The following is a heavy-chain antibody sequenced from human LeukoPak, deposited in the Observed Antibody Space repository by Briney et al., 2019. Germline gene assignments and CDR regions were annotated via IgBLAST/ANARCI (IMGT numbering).Heavy chain of an antibody. V-gene: IGHV3-21*01. D-gene: IGHD6-19*01. CDR1: GFTFSSYS. CDR3: ARSSRGCSFDY. CDR2: ISSSSSYI. Sequence: GGSLRLSCAASGFTFSSYSMNWVHQAPGKGLEWVSSISSSSSYIYYADSVKGRFTISRDHAKNSLYLQMNSLRAEDTAVYYCARSSRGCSFDYWGQGTLVTVSS. J-gene: IGHJ4*02.